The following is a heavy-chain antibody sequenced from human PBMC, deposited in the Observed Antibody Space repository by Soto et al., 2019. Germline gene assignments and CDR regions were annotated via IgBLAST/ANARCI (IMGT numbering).Heavy chain of an antibody. CDR1: GFTFSSYW. J-gene: IGHJ6*03. D-gene: IGHD6-19*01. Sequence: GGSLRLSCAASGFTFSSYWMHWVRQAPGKGLVWVSRINSDGSSTSYADSVKGRFTISRDNAKNTPYLQMNSLRAEDTAVYYCARAVADDYYYYYMDVWGKGTTVTVSS. V-gene: IGHV3-74*01. CDR2: INSDGSST. CDR3: ARAVADDYYYYYMDV.